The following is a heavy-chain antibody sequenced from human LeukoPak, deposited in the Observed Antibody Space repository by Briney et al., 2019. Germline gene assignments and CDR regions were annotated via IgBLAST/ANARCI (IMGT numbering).Heavy chain of an antibody. Sequence: GESLKISCKGSGYTFTGYYMHWVRQAPGQGLEWMGWINPNSGGTNYAQKFQGRVTMTRDTSISTAYMELSRLRSDDTAVYYCARTFYGSGSYWGQGTLVTVSS. J-gene: IGHJ4*02. CDR2: INPNSGGT. V-gene: IGHV1-2*02. D-gene: IGHD3-10*01. CDR1: GYTFTGYY. CDR3: ARTFYGSGSY.